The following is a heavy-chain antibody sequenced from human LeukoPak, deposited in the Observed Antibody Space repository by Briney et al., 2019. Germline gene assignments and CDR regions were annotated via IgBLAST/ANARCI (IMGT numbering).Heavy chain of an antibody. CDR1: GFTFSSYG. D-gene: IGHD3-10*01. V-gene: IGHV3-33*01. CDR3: ARAVRGVGSDY. Sequence: PGRSLRLSCAASGFTFSSYGMHWVRQAPGKGLEWVAVIWYDGSNKYYADSVKGRFTISRDDSKNTLYLQMNSLRVEDTAVYYCARAVRGVGSDYWGQGTLVTVSS. CDR2: IWYDGSNK. J-gene: IGHJ4*02.